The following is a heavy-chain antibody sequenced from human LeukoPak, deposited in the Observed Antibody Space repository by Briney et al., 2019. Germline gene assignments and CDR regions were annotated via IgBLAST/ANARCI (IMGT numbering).Heavy chain of an antibody. CDR1: GYTFTSYA. V-gene: IGHV1-3*01. Sequence: ASVKVSCKASGYTFTSYAMHWVRQAPGQRLEWMGWINAGNGNTKYSQKFQGRVTITRDTSASTAYMELSSLRSEDTAVYYCARGFRIAEPLNWFDPWGQGTLVTVSS. D-gene: IGHD6-13*01. CDR3: ARGFRIAEPLNWFDP. CDR2: INAGNGNT. J-gene: IGHJ5*02.